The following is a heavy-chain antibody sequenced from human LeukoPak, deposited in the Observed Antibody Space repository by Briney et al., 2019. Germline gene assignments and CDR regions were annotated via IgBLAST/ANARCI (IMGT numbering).Heavy chain of an antibody. Sequence: GSLSLSCAASGFTFSNYWMSWVRQAPGKGLEWVANIKEDGSEKYYVDSVKGRFTISRDNARNSLYLQMNSLRAEDTAVYYCASGRQLGYWGQGTLVTVSS. CDR1: GFTFSNYW. CDR2: IKEDGSEK. D-gene: IGHD6-13*01. J-gene: IGHJ4*02. V-gene: IGHV3-7*01. CDR3: ASGRQLGY.